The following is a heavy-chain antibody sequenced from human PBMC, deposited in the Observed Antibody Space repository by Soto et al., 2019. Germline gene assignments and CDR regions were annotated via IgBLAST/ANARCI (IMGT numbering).Heavy chain of an antibody. V-gene: IGHV4-59*08. D-gene: IGHD6-19*01. CDR1: GGAIGGYY. Sequence: PSETLSLTCSLSGGAIGGYYWSWIRQPPGKALEWIGYVSYSGSTDYHPSLKSRVSISIDTSKNQFSLKMISVTVADTAVYYCARHGSDSGWFFCDPWGQGTLVTSPQ. CDR2: VSYSGST. J-gene: IGHJ5*02. CDR3: ARHGSDSGWFFCDP.